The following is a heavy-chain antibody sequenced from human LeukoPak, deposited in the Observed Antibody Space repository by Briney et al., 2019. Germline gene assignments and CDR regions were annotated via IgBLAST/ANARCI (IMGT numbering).Heavy chain of an antibody. V-gene: IGHV1-18*01. D-gene: IGHD2-2*02. CDR3: ARVLVPAAIRSFDWFDP. Sequence: ASVKVSCKASGYTFTSYGISWVRQAPGQGLEWMGWISAYNGNTNYAQKLQGRVTMTTDTSTSIAYMELRSLRSDDTAVYYCARVLVPAAIRSFDWFDPWGQGTLVTVSS. J-gene: IGHJ5*02. CDR2: ISAYNGNT. CDR1: GYTFTSYG.